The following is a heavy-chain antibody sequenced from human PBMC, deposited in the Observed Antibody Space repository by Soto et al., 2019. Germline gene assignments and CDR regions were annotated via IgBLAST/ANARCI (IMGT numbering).Heavy chain of an antibody. D-gene: IGHD3-9*01. CDR2: IRGKANSDAT. CDR3: TSPPINYDILTDYFKY. CDR1: GFTFSGSA. J-gene: IGHJ4*02. Sequence: EVQLVESGGGLVQPGGSLKLSCAASGFTFSGSAVHWVRQAPGKGLEWVGRIRGKANSDATVYDASVKGRFTISRDDSMXTAYLQMNSLKTEDTAVYYCTSPPINYDILTDYFKYWGQGSLVTVSS. V-gene: IGHV3-73*02.